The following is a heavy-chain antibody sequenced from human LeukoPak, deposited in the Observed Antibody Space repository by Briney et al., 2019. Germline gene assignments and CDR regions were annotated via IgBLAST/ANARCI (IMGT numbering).Heavy chain of an antibody. J-gene: IGHJ5*02. CDR2: IYYSGST. CDR3: ARDPRPPNWFDP. V-gene: IGHV4-39*07. CDR1: GVSISSSSYY. Sequence: PSETLSLTCTVSGVSISSSSYYWGWIRQPPGKGLEWIGSIYYSGSTYYNPSLKSRVTISVDTSKNQFSLKLSSVTAADTAVYYCARDPRPPNWFDPWGQGTLVTVSS.